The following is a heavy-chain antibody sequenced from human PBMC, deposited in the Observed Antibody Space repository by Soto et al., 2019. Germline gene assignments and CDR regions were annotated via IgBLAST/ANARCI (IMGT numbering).Heavy chain of an antibody. V-gene: IGHV3-48*03. CDR1: GFTFSSYE. CDR2: ISSSGSTI. J-gene: IGHJ4*02. Sequence: GGSLRLSCAASGFTFSSYEMNWARQAPGKGLEWVSYISSSGSTIYYADSVKGRFTISRDNAKNSLYLQMNSLRAEDTAVYYCARESSGWYGGYFDYWGQGTLVTVSS. CDR3: ARESSGWYGGYFDY. D-gene: IGHD6-19*01.